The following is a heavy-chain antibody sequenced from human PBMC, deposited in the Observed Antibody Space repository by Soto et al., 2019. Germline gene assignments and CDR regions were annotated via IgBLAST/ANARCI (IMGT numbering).Heavy chain of an antibody. V-gene: IGHV5-51*01. CDR2: IYPGDSDT. Sequence: EVQLVQSGAEVKKPGESLIISCKGSGYSFADYWIAWVRQTPGKGLELMGGIYPGDSDTKYKPSLQGQVTISADKSISTAYLQWSSLEASDSAMYFCARVVGYYYGSGSYGLDVWGQGTTVTISS. D-gene: IGHD3-10*01. CDR3: ARVVGYYYGSGSYGLDV. J-gene: IGHJ6*02. CDR1: GYSFADYW.